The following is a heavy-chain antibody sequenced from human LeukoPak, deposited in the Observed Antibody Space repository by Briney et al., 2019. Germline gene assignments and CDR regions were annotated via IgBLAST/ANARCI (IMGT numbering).Heavy chain of an antibody. V-gene: IGHV1-2*02. CDR1: GYTFTGYY. CDR3: ARDFQYYDYAWGSYRRHFDY. D-gene: IGHD3-16*02. CDR2: INPNSGGT. Sequence: ASVKVSCKASGYTFTGYYMHWVRQAPGQGLEWMGWINPNSGGTNYAQKFQGRVTMTRDTSISTAYMELSRLRSDDTAVYYCARDFQYYDYAWGSYRRHFDYWGQGTLVTVSS. J-gene: IGHJ4*02.